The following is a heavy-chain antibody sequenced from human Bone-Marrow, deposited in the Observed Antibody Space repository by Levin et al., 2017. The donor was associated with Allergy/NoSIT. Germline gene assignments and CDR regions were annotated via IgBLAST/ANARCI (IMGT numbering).Heavy chain of an antibody. D-gene: IGHD4-17*01. CDR2: ISFDGNKT. J-gene: IGHJ4*02. V-gene: IGHV3-30-3*01. CDR1: GFPFSGYT. Sequence: GESLKISCVASGFPFSGYTMHWVRPAPGKGLEWVTVISFDGNKTYYADSVKGRFTISRDNSKNTLYLQMNSLKTEDTALYFCATGVTRDYWGQGILVTVSS. CDR3: ATGVTRDY.